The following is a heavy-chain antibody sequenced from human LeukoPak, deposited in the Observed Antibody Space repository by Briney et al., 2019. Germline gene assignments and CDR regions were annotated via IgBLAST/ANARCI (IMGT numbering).Heavy chain of an antibody. CDR3: AKDVLSSAHYYYYYMDV. D-gene: IGHD3-22*01. V-gene: IGHV3-30*02. Sequence: GGSLRLSCAASGFTFSSYGMHWVRQAPGRGLEWVAFIRYDGSNKYYADSVKGRLTISRDSSKNTLYLQMNSLRAEDTAVYYCAKDVLSSAHYYYYYMDVWGKGTTVTVSS. J-gene: IGHJ6*03. CDR2: IRYDGSNK. CDR1: GFTFSSYG.